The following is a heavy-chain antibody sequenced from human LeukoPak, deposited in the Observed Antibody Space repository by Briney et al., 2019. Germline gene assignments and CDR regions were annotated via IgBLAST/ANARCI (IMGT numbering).Heavy chain of an antibody. D-gene: IGHD6-13*01. CDR3: ARVVAAVGSDYFDC. J-gene: IGHJ4*02. CDR1: GFTFSDHY. Sequence: PGGSLRLSCAASGFTFSDHYMDRVRQAPGKGLEWVGRIRNKAKSYTTEYAASVKGRFTISRDDSKNSLYLQMNSLKTEDTAVYYCARVVAAVGSDYFDCWGQGTQVTVSS. CDR2: IRNKAKSYTT. V-gene: IGHV3-72*01.